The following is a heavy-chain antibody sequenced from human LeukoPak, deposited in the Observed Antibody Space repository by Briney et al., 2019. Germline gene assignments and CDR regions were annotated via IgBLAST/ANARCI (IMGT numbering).Heavy chain of an antibody. J-gene: IGHJ5*02. V-gene: IGHV1-2*02. D-gene: IGHD3-10*01. Sequence: ASVKVSCKASGYTFSGYYIFWVRRAPGQGLEWMGWINPNSGGTNYAPEFQGRLTMTRDTSITTAYMELSTLRSDDTAVYYCALIGDHAWFDPWGQGTLVTVSS. CDR2: INPNSGGT. CDR1: GYTFSGYY. CDR3: ALIGDHAWFDP.